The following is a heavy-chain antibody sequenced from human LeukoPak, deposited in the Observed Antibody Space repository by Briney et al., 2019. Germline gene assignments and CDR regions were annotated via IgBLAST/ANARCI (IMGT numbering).Heavy chain of an antibody. Sequence: GRSLRLSCAASGFTFSSYGMPWVRQAPGKGLEWVAVISYDGSNKYYADSVKGRFTISRDNSKNTLYLQMNSLRAEDTAVYYCAKGLRFLEWLACFDYWGQGTLVTVSS. CDR3: AKGLRFLEWLACFDY. D-gene: IGHD3-3*01. CDR2: ISYDGSNK. CDR1: GFTFSSYG. J-gene: IGHJ4*02. V-gene: IGHV3-30*18.